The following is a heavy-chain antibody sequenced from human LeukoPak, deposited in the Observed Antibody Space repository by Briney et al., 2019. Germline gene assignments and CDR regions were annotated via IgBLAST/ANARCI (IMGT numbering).Heavy chain of an antibody. Sequence: GRSLRLSCAASGFTFSSYGMHWVRQAPGKGLEWVAVIWYDGSNKYYADSVKGRFTISRDNSKNTLYLQMNSLRAEDTAVYYCAKDDYAGYSSSFAGMDVWGQGTTVTVSS. CDR3: AKDDYAGYSSSFAGMDV. CDR2: IWYDGSNK. J-gene: IGHJ6*02. CDR1: GFTFSSYG. V-gene: IGHV3-33*06. D-gene: IGHD6-13*01.